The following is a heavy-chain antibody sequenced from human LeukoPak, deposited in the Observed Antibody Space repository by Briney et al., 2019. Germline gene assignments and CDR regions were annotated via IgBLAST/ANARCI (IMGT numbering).Heavy chain of an antibody. D-gene: IGHD2-21*01. V-gene: IGHV1-2*02. CDR1: GYTFTSYD. J-gene: IGHJ3*02. Sequence: VASVKASCKASGYTFTSYDINCVRQAPGQGLKWMGWINPNTGDTNFPQKFQGRVTLTRDTSISTIFMDLSRLTSDDTAVYYCARDPGGYSTGGAFDIWGQGTMVIVSS. CDR2: INPNTGDT. CDR3: ARDPGGYSTGGAFDI.